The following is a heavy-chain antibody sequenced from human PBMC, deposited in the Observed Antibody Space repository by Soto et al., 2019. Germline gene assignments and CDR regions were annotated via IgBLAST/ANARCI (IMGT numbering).Heavy chain of an antibody. V-gene: IGHV1-24*01. CDR1: GYTLTELS. J-gene: IGHJ6*02. CDR3: AGNVDTAMVNYYGMDV. D-gene: IGHD5-18*01. Sequence: ASVKVSCKVSGYTLTELSMHWVRQAPGKGLEWMGGFDPEDGETIYAQKFQGRVTMTEDTSTDTAYMGLSSLRSEDTAVYYCAGNVDTAMVNYYGMDVWGQGTTVTVSS. CDR2: FDPEDGET.